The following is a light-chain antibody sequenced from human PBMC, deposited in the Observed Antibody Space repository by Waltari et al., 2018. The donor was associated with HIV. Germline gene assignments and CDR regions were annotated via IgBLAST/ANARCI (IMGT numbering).Light chain of an antibody. CDR1: SSDVGGYDY. V-gene: IGLV2-11*01. Sequence: QSALTQPRSLSGSPGQSVTISCTGTSSDVGGYDYVSWYQQHPGKAPRLMIYDGTKRPSGVRDRFSGSKSGNTASLTISGLQAEDEAEYYCCSYAGAYTFWVFGGGTQLTVL. CDR2: DGT. CDR3: CSYAGAYTFWV. J-gene: IGLJ3*02.